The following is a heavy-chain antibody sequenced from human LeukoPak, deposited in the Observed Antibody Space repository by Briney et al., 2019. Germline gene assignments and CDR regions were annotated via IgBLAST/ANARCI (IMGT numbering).Heavy chain of an antibody. CDR3: ASQLSGRLMTFDY. CDR1: GGAISSSY. CDR2: IYYSGST. D-gene: IGHD2-21*02. J-gene: IGHJ4*02. Sequence: SETLSLTCTVSGGAISSSYWNWIRQPPGKGLEWIGDIYYSGSTTYNPSLKSRVTISIDTSKNQFSLRLSSVTAADTAVYYCASQLSGRLMTFDYWGQGTLVTVSS. V-gene: IGHV4-59*08.